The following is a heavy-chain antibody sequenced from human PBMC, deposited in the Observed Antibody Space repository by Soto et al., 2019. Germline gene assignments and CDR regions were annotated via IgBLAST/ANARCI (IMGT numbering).Heavy chain of an antibody. CDR2: ISSSSSYT. CDR3: AKPLAVAGTNPFDY. D-gene: IGHD6-19*01. V-gene: IGHV3-11*06. Sequence: QVQLVESGGGLVKPGGSLRLSCAASGFTFSDYYMSWIRQAPGKGLEWVSYISSSSSYTNYADSVKGRFTISRDNAKNSLYLQMNSVRAEDTAVYYCAKPLAVAGTNPFDYWGQGTLVTVSS. J-gene: IGHJ4*02. CDR1: GFTFSDYY.